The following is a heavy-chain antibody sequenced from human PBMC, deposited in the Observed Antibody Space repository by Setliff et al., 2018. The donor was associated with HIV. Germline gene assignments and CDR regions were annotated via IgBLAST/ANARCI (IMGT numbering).Heavy chain of an antibody. CDR1: GASISSSSNS. D-gene: IGHD6-13*01. CDR2: LYSSGRT. V-gene: IGHV4-39*01. CDR3: AGSYGSSWFGPFDY. J-gene: IGHJ4*02. Sequence: KPSETLSLTCSVSGASISSSSNSWGWIRQPPGRGLEWIGSLYSSGRTYYKSSLKSRVNISVDASRNQFSLRLDSLTAADTAIYYCAGSYGSSWFGPFDYWGQGTLVTVSS.